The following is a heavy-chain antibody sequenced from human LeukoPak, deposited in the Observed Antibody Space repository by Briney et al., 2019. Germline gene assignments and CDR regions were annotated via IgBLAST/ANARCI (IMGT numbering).Heavy chain of an antibody. CDR2: IKQDGSEK. CDR3: ARDSRTYYYDSSGYSYYYYYMDV. J-gene: IGHJ6*03. V-gene: IGHV3-7*01. Sequence: PGGSLRLSCAASGFTFSSYWMSWVRQAPGKGLEWVANIKQDGSEKYYVDSVKGRFTISRDNAKNSLYLQMNSLRAEDTAVYYCARDSRTYYYDSSGYSYYYYYMDVWGKGTTVTVSS. D-gene: IGHD3-22*01. CDR1: GFTFSSYW.